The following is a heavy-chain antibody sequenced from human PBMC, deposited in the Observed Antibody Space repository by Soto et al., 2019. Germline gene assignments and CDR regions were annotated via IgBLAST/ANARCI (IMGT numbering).Heavy chain of an antibody. CDR1: GYTFSTYY. J-gene: IGHJ5*02. D-gene: IGHD2-15*01. V-gene: IGHV1-46*01. Sequence: QVQLVQSGAEVKKPGASVKLSCKASGYTFSTYYMHWVRQAPGQGLEYMGVINPSADTTNYAQKFQGRVTMTRDTSTTTVYMELSSLTSEDTAVYYCAREYPSTYSFDPWGQGTLVTVSS. CDR2: INPSADTT. CDR3: AREYPSTYSFDP.